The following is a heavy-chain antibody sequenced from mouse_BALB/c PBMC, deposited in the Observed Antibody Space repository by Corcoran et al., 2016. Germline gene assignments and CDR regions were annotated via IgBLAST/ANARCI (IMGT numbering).Heavy chain of an antibody. V-gene: IGHV9-4*01. CDR3: ARSITTGWYFDV. J-gene: IGHJ1*01. Sequence: QIQLVQSGPELKKPGETVRISCKASGYTFTTAGMQWVQKMPGKGLKWIGWINTYTGEPTYADDFKGRFAFSLETSASTAYLQINNLKNEDTATYFCARSITTGWYFDVWGAGTTVTVSS. CDR2: INTYTGEP. D-gene: IGHD1-1*01. CDR1: GYTFTTAG.